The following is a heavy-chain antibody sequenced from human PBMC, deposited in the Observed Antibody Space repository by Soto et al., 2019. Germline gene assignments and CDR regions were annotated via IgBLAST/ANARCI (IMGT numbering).Heavy chain of an antibody. D-gene: IGHD1-26*01. V-gene: IGHV1-69*13. CDR2: IIPIFGTA. Sequence: GASVKVSCKASGGTFSSYAISWVRQAPGQGLEWMGGIIPIFGTANYAQKFQGRVTITADESTSTAYMELSSLRSEDTAVYYCARDRGRATYYYYGMDVWGQGTTVTVSS. CDR3: ARDRGRATYYYYGMDV. CDR1: GGTFSSYA. J-gene: IGHJ6*02.